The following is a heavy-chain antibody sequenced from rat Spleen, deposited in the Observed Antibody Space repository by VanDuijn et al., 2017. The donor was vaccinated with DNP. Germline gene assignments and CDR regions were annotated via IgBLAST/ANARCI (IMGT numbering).Heavy chain of an antibody. J-gene: IGHJ3*01. CDR2: ISTGGGIT. CDR3: ARHVDYSSYIYGFAY. V-gene: IGHV5S13*01. Sequence: EVQLVESGGGLVQPGRSLKLSCVVSGITLSNYGMAWVRQAPKKGLEWVATISTGGGITYYRDSVKGRFTISRDDAKNTQYLQMDSLRSEDTATYFCARHVDYSSYIYGFAYWGQGTLVTVSS. CDR1: GITLSNYG. D-gene: IGHD1-2*01.